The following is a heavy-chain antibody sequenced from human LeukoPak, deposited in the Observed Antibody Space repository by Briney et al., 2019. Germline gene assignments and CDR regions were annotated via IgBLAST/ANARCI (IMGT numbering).Heavy chain of an antibody. D-gene: IGHD6-19*01. CDR1: GFIFSDYF. CDR3: ARVKGSGWDFDF. CDR2: MSSSGSYT. Sequence: GGSQRLSCAASGFIFSDYFMNWIRQAPGKGLEWVSYMSSSGSYTNYPDSVKGRFTLSRDTAKKSLSLQMNSLRAEDTAVYYCARVKGSGWDFDFWGQGTLVSVSS. J-gene: IGHJ4*02. V-gene: IGHV3-11*06.